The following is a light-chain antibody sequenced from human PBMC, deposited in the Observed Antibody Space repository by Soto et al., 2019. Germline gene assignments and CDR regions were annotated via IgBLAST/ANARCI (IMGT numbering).Light chain of an antibody. CDR2: EDN. CDR1: SSNIGNNY. Sequence: QSVLTQPPSVSAAPGQKVTISCSGTSSNIGNNYVSWYQHFPGTAPKPLIYEDNKRPSEIPDRFSGSKSGTSATLGITGLQTGDEADYYCGTWDNSLSIYVFATGTKVTVL. V-gene: IGLV1-51*02. J-gene: IGLJ1*01. CDR3: GTWDNSLSIYV.